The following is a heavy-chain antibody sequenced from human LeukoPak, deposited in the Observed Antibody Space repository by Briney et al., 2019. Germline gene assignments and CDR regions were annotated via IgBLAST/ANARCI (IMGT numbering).Heavy chain of an antibody. CDR2: INPNSGGT. Sequence: AASVKVSCKASGYTFTGHYMHWVRQAPGQGLEWMGWINPNSGGTNYAQKFQGRVTMTRDTSISTAYMELSRLRSDDTAVYYCAREATMLTNWFDPWGQGTLVTVSS. CDR1: GYTFTGHY. J-gene: IGHJ5*02. CDR3: AREATMLTNWFDP. V-gene: IGHV1-2*02. D-gene: IGHD3-10*02.